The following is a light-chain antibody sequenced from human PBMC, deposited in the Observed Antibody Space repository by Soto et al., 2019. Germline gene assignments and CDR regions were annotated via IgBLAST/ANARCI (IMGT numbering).Light chain of an antibody. CDR1: QSVSSY. CDR2: DAS. V-gene: IGKV3-11*01. CDR3: QQRSNWPIT. Sequence: EIVLTQSPATLSLSPGERATLSCRTSQSVSSYFSWYQQTPGRAPRLLIYDASNRATGIPARFIGSGSGTDFTLIISSLEPEDFAVYYCQQRSNWPITFGQGTRLEIK. J-gene: IGKJ5*01.